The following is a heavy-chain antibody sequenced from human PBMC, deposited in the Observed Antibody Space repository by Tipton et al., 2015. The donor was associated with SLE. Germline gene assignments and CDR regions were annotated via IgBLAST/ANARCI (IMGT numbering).Heavy chain of an antibody. Sequence: TLSLTCTVSGGSISSGGLYWSWIRLHPGKGMEWIGYIFYTGNTYYNPSLKSRLTISVDTSQNQFSLKLSSVTAADTAVYFCARGFAPRNYFDFWGQGTLVTVSS. V-gene: IGHV4-31*03. CDR2: IFYTGNT. CDR3: ARGFAPRNYFDF. J-gene: IGHJ4*02. D-gene: IGHD6-6*01. CDR1: GGSISSGGLY.